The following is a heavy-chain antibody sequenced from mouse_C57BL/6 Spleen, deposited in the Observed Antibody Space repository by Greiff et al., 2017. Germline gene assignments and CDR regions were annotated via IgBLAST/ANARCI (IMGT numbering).Heavy chain of an antibody. Sequence: QVQLQQSGAELVRPGTSVKMSCKASGYTFTNYWIGWAKQRPGHGLEWIGDIYPGGGYTNYNEKFKGKATLTADKSSSTAYMQVSSLTSEDSAIYYCARWDDGHYFDYWGQGTTLTVSS. J-gene: IGHJ2*01. CDR3: ARWDDGHYFDY. V-gene: IGHV1-63*01. CDR1: GYTFTNYW. CDR2: IYPGGGYT. D-gene: IGHD2-3*01.